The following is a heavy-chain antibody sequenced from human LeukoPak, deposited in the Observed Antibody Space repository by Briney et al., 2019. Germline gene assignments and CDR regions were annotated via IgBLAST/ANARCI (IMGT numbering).Heavy chain of an antibody. CDR2: AYYRSKWYN. Sequence: NPSQILLLSCAISCDIISSKSAAWNWIRQSPSRGLEWLGRAYYRSKWYNYYAVSVKSRITINPDTSKNQFSLQLNSVTPEDTAVYYCARSYEGMIDYWGQGTLVTVSS. CDR3: ARSYEGMIDY. D-gene: IGHD5-18*01. V-gene: IGHV6-1*01. CDR1: CDIISSKSAA. J-gene: IGHJ4*02.